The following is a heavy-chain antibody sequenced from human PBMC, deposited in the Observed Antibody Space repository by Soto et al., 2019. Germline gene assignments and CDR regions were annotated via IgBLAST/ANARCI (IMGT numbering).Heavy chain of an antibody. J-gene: IGHJ4*02. CDR2: INHSGST. V-gene: IGHV4-34*01. CDR1: GGSFSGYY. D-gene: IGHD3-22*01. CDR3: ARGRHYYDSSGYPFDY. Sequence: QVQLQQWGAGLLKPSETLSLTCAVYGGSFSGYYWSWLRQPPGKGLEWIGEINHSGSTNYNPSLKSRFTISVDTSKNQFSLKPSSVTAADTAVYYCARGRHYYDSSGYPFDYWGQGTLVTVSS.